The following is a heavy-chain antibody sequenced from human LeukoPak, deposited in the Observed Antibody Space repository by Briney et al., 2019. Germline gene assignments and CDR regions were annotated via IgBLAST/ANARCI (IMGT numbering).Heavy chain of an antibody. CDR2: IIPIFGTA. V-gene: IGHV1-69*01. Sequence: SVKVSCKASGGTFSSYAISWVRQAPGQGLEWMGGIIPIFGTANYAQKFQGRVTITADESTSTAYMELSSLRSEDTAVYYCARALWFGELSFRVFDYWGQGTLVTVSS. D-gene: IGHD3-10*01. CDR1: GGTFSSYA. J-gene: IGHJ4*02. CDR3: ARALWFGELSFRVFDY.